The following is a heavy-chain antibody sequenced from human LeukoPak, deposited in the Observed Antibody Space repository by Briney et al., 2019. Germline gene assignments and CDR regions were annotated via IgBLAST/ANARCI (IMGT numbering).Heavy chain of an antibody. CDR1: GFSFSSYW. V-gene: IGHV3-7*01. Sequence: GGSLRLSCAASGFSFSSYWMSWVRQVPGKGLEWVANIKPDGSGEYYLDSVKGRFTISRDNAKNSLYLQMNRLRAEDTAVYYCATEYSNGWYTDGQHWGQGTLVTVSS. J-gene: IGHJ1*01. D-gene: IGHD6-19*01. CDR2: IKPDGSGE. CDR3: ATEYSNGWYTDGQH.